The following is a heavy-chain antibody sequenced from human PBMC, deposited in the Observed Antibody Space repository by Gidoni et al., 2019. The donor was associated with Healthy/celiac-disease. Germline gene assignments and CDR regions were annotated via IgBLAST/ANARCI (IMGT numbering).Heavy chain of an antibody. CDR3: AKDGRWFGDYYGMDV. D-gene: IGHD3-10*01. J-gene: IGHJ6*02. CDR1: GFTFSSYG. V-gene: IGHV3-30*18. CDR2: IAYDGSNK. Sequence: QVQLVESGGGVVQPGRSLRLSCAASGFTFSSYGMHWVRQAPGKGQEWVAVIAYDGSNKYYADSVKGRFTISRDNSKNTLYLQMNSLRAGDTAVYYCAKDGRWFGDYYGMDVWGQGTTVTVSS.